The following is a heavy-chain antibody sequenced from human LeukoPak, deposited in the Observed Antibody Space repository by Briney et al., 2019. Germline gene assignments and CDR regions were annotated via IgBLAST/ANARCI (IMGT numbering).Heavy chain of an antibody. CDR2: ISAYNGNT. CDR3: ARETIAAAGTVAFDI. Sequence: GASVKVSCKASGYTFTSYGISWVRQAPGQGLEWMGWISAYNGNTNYAQKLQGRVTMTTDTSTSTAYMELRSLRSDDTTVYYCARETIAAAGTVAFDIWGQGTMVTVSS. CDR1: GYTFTSYG. D-gene: IGHD6-13*01. V-gene: IGHV1-18*01. J-gene: IGHJ3*02.